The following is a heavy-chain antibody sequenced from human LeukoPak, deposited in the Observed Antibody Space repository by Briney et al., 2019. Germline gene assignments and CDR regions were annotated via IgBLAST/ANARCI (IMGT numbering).Heavy chain of an antibody. Sequence: SETLSLTCTVSGGSISSYYWSWIRQPPGKGLEWIGYIYYSGSTNYNPSLKSRVTISVDTSKNQFSLKLSSVTAADTAVYYCARDGALDGMDVWGQGTTVTVSS. CDR2: IYYSGST. V-gene: IGHV4-59*01. D-gene: IGHD1-26*01. J-gene: IGHJ6*02. CDR3: ARDGALDGMDV. CDR1: GGSISSYY.